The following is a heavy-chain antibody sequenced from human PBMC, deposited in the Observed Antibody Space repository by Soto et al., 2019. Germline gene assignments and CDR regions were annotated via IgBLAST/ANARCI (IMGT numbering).Heavy chain of an antibody. CDR2: ISGSGGST. CDR3: AKGSGSSMIVVVIIGPFDY. D-gene: IGHD3-22*01. V-gene: IGHV3-23*01. CDR1: GFTFSSYA. Sequence: EVQLLESGGGLAQPGGSLRLSCAASGFTFSSYAMSWVRQAPGKGLEWVSGISGSGGSTYYADSVKGRFTISRDNSKNTLYLQMNSLRAEDTAVYYCAKGSGSSMIVVVIIGPFDYWGQGTLVTVSS. J-gene: IGHJ4*02.